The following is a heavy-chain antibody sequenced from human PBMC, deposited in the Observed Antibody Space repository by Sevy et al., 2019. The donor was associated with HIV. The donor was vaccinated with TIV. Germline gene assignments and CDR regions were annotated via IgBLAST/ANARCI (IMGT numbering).Heavy chain of an antibody. CDR3: AREGQWSHPGDY. Sequence: GGSVRLSCAASGFSFSSFWMSWVRQSPGKGLEWVANIKEDGSEKYYVDSVKGRFTISRDNAKNSLYLQMNSLRAEDTAVYYCAREGQWSHPGDYWGQGTLVTVSS. V-gene: IGHV3-7*01. CDR1: GFSFSSFW. D-gene: IGHD2-15*01. CDR2: IKEDGSEK. J-gene: IGHJ4*02.